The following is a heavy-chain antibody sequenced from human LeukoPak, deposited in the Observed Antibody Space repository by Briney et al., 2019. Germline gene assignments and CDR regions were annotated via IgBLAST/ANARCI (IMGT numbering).Heavy chain of an antibody. J-gene: IGHJ4*02. Sequence: GGTLRLSCAASEFPFSNYGMSWVRQAPGKGLEWVSSISTSGGSTYYADSVKGRFTISRDNSKNTLYLQMNSLRADDTAVYYCAKTAVLWFGSTFDYWGQGNLVTVSS. CDR3: AKTAVLWFGSTFDY. CDR2: ISTSGGST. V-gene: IGHV3-23*01. D-gene: IGHD3-10*01. CDR1: EFPFSNYG.